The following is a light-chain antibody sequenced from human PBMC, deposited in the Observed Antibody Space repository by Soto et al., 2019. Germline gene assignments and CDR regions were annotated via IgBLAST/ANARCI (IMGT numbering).Light chain of an antibody. CDR2: ATS. J-gene: IGKJ1*01. Sequence: DIQMTQSPSSVAASVGDRVTITCRASQPISSWLAWYQQKPGKGPKLLIYATSSLESGVPSRFSGRGSETDFTLTISSLQPEDFATYYCQQANSFPWTFGQGTKVEVK. V-gene: IGKV1-12*01. CDR3: QQANSFPWT. CDR1: QPISSW.